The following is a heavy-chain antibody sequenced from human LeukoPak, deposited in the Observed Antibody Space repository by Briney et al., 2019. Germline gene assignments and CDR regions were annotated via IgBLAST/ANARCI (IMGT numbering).Heavy chain of an antibody. D-gene: IGHD4-11*01. V-gene: IGHV4-38-2*02. J-gene: IGHJ5*02. CDR2: IYHSGST. CDR1: GYSISSGYY. Sequence: SETLSLTCTVSGYSISSGYYWGWIRQPPGKGLEWIGSIYHSGSTYYNPSLKSRVTISVDTSKNQFSLKLSSVTAADTAVYYCAAIYSNWFDPWGQGTLVTVSS. CDR3: AAIYSNWFDP.